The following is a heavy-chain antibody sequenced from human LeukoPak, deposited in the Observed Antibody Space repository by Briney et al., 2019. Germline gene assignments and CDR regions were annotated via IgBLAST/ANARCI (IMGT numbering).Heavy chain of an antibody. J-gene: IGHJ6*03. CDR1: GFTFSSYG. D-gene: IGHD3-22*01. CDR2: ISYDGSNK. CDR3: AKTYYYDSSGYPDPYYYYMDV. V-gene: IGHV3-30*18. Sequence: PGGSLRLSCAASGFTFSSYGMHWVRQAPGKGLEWVAVISYDGSNKYHADSVKGRSTISRDNSKNTMYLRINSLRAEDTAIYYCAKTYYYDSSGYPDPYYYYMDVWGKGTTVTISS.